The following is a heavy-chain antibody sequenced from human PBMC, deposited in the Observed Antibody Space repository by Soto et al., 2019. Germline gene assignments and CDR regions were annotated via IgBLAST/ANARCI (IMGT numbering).Heavy chain of an antibody. Sequence: QVQLQESGPGLVKPSETLSLTCTVSGGSISSYYWSWIRQSPGKGLEWIAYIYYSGSSNYNPSLKRPGTKSGDTANNPVSPKLRPLTAADSAMYYCARRKNKFKNGSFYIWGQGTKVPVSS. J-gene: IGHJ3*02. CDR2: IYYSGSS. D-gene: IGHD2-8*01. CDR3: ARRKNKFKNGSFYI. V-gene: IGHV4-59*01. CDR1: GGSISSYY.